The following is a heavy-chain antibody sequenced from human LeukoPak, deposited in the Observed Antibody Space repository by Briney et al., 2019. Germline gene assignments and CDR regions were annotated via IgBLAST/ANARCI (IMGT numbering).Heavy chain of an antibody. J-gene: IGHJ4*02. CDR1: GFTVSSNY. CDR3: AKDPSRYYDILTGYRLSGTRFDY. V-gene: IGHV3-66*01. Sequence: GGSLRLSCAASGFTVSSNYMSWVRQAPGKGLEWVSVIYSGGSTYYADSVKGRFTISRDNSKNTLYLQMNSLRAEDTAVYYCAKDPSRYYDILTGYRLSGTRFDYWGQGTLVTVSS. D-gene: IGHD3-9*01. CDR2: IYSGGST.